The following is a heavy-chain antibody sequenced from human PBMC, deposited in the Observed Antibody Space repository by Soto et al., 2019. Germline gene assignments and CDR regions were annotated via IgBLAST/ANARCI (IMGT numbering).Heavy chain of an antibody. V-gene: IGHV4-30-2*01. CDR2: IYHSGST. CDR3: ARAPRYCSSTSCQNDAFDI. D-gene: IGHD2-2*01. CDR1: GGSISSGGYS. Sequence: PSETLSLTCAVSGGSISSGGYSWSWIRQPPGQGLEWIGYIYHSGSTYYNPSLKSRVTISVDRSKNQFSLKLSSVTAADTAVYYCARAPRYCSSTSCQNDAFDIWGQGTMVTVSS. J-gene: IGHJ3*02.